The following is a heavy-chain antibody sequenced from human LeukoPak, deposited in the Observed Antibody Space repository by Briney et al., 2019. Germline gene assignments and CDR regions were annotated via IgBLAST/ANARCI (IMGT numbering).Heavy chain of an antibody. D-gene: IGHD3-10*01. Sequence: GGSLRLSCAASGFTFSSYSMNWVRQAPGKGLEWVSYISSASNTIYYADSVKGRFTISRDNAKNSLYLQMNSLRAEDTAMYYCARDGWFGNNNWFDPWGQGTLVTVSS. CDR3: ARDGWFGNNNWFDP. V-gene: IGHV3-48*01. CDR2: ISSASNTI. CDR1: GFTFSSYS. J-gene: IGHJ5*02.